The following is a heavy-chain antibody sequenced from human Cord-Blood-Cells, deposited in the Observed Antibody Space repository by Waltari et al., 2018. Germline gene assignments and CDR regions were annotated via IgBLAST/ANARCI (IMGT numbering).Heavy chain of an antibody. Sequence: QVQLVQSGAEVKKPGASVKVSCKASGYTFTSYDINWVRPATGQGIEWMGWMNPNSGNTGYAQKFQGRVTMTRNTSISTAYMELSSLRSEDTAVYYCARSIAARFSHYYYYYGMDVWGQGTTVTVSS. CDR2: MNPNSGNT. D-gene: IGHD6-6*01. V-gene: IGHV1-8*01. CDR3: ARSIAARFSHYYYYYGMDV. J-gene: IGHJ6*02. CDR1: GYTFTSYD.